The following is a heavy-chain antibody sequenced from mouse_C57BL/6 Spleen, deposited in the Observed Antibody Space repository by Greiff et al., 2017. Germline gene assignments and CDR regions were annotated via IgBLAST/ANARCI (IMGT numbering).Heavy chain of an antibody. J-gene: IGHJ1*03. CDR2: INYDGSST. CDR3: ARVHYYYGTNWYFDV. Sequence: EVQVVESEGGLVQPGSSMKLSCTASGFTFSDYYMAWVRQVPEKGLEWVANINYDGSSTYYLDSLKSRFIISRDNAKNILYLQMSSLKSEDTATYYCARVHYYYGTNWYFDVWGTGTTVTVSS. D-gene: IGHD1-1*01. V-gene: IGHV5-16*01. CDR1: GFTFSDYY.